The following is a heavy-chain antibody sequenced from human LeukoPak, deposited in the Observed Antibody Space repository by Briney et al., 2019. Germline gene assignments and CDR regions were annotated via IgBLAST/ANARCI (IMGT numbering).Heavy chain of an antibody. CDR3: ATEPGAVTFWV. CDR1: GGSISDYY. Sequence: SETQCLTCIVSGGSISDYYWSWIRQAPGKGLEWIGYVHYTGNTNSNPSLKSRVTMSVDTSKNHFSLKLSSVTAADTAVYYCATEPGAVTFWVWGQGTLVTVSS. D-gene: IGHD4-17*01. V-gene: IGHV4-59*01. J-gene: IGHJ4*02. CDR2: VHYTGNT.